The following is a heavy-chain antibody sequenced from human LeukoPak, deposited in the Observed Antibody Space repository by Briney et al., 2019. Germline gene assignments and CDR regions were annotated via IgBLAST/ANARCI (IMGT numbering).Heavy chain of an antibody. CDR2: IIPIFGTA. CDR3: ARDSLYGPGARTPDY. CDR1: GGTFSSYA. D-gene: IGHD3-10*01. Sequence: RASVKVSCKASGGTFSSYAISWVRQAPGQGLEWMGRIIPIFGTANYAQKFQGRVTITTDESTSTAYMELSSLRSEDTAVYYCARDSLYGPGARTPDYWGQGTLVTVSS. V-gene: IGHV1-69*05. J-gene: IGHJ4*02.